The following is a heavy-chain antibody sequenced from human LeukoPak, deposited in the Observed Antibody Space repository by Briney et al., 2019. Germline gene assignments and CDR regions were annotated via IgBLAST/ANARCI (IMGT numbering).Heavy chain of an antibody. CDR1: GYTFTSYG. CDR2: INPSSGGT. Sequence: ASVKVSCKASGYTFTSYGISWVRQAPGQGLEWMGWINPSSGGTNYAQKFQGRVTMTRDTSISTAYMELSRLRSDDTAVYYCARADLTSYYYMDVWGKGTTVTVSS. V-gene: IGHV1-2*02. J-gene: IGHJ6*03. CDR3: ARADLTSYYYMDV.